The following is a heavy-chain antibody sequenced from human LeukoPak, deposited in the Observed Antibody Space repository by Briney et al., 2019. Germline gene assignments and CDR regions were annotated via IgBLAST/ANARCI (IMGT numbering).Heavy chain of an antibody. V-gene: IGHV3-33*01. CDR2: IWYDGTNK. CDR3: ARDQRGFSYSKYYFDY. CDR1: GFSFSSYG. D-gene: IGHD5-18*01. J-gene: IGHJ4*02. Sequence: GRSLRLSCAASGFSFSSYGMHWVRQAPGKGLEWVAVIWYDGTNKYYADSVKGRFTISRDNSKNTLYLQMNSLRAEDTVVYYCARDQRGFSYSKYYFDYWGQGTLVTVSS.